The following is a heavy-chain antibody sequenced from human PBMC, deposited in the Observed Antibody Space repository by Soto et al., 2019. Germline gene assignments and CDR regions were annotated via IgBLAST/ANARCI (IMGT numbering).Heavy chain of an antibody. V-gene: IGHV3-15*07. D-gene: IGHD3-22*01. CDR3: TKESHFTMKLVCFHY. CDR2: IKRKIYGGTS. J-gene: IGHJ4*01. Sequence: GGSLRLSCGASDFTFATACINWVRQAPGKGLEWVGRIKRKIYGGTSDFAAPVKGSFAISSDVSINLVFFQMNSLEIEDTVLYYCTKESHFTMKLVCFHYWGLGTLITVSS. CDR1: DFTFATAC.